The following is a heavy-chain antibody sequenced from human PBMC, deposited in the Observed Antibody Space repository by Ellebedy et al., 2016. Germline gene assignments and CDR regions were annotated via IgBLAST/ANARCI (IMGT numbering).Heavy chain of an antibody. D-gene: IGHD3-16*01. CDR2: ISYDGSNK. J-gene: IGHJ4*02. V-gene: IGHV3-30*03. Sequence: GESLKISCAASGFTFSSYGMHWVRQAPGKGLEWVAVISYDGSNKYYADSVKGRFTISRDNSKNTLYLQMNSLRAEETAVYYCAGGDYFDYWGQGTLVTVSS. CDR3: AGGDYFDY. CDR1: GFTFSSYG.